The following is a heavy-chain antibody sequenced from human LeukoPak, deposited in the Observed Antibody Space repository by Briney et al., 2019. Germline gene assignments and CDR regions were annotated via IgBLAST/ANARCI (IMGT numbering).Heavy chain of an antibody. V-gene: IGHV1-3*01. CDR2: INAGNGNT. CDR3: ARGVNYGDYANWFDP. D-gene: IGHD4-17*01. CDR1: GYTFTSYA. J-gene: IGHJ5*02. Sequence: ASVKVSCKASGYTFTSYAMHWVRQAPGQRLEWMGWINAGNGNTKYSQKFQGRVTITRDTSASTAYMELSSLRSEDTAVYYCARGVNYGDYANWFDPWGQGTLVTVSS.